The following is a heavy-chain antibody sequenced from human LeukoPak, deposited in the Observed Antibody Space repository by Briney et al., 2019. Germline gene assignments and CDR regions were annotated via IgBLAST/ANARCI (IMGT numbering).Heavy chain of an antibody. J-gene: IGHJ4*02. D-gene: IGHD2-15*01. CDR1: GFIFSNYE. Sequence: GGSLRLSCAASGFIFSNYEMNWVRQAPGKGLEWVSFISTSSSYTDYADSVKGRFTISRDNAKNSLYLQMNSLRAEDTAVYFCARKSGGTLSPFDYWGQGTLVTVSS. CDR3: ARKSGGTLSPFDY. CDR2: ISTSSSYT. V-gene: IGHV3-11*03.